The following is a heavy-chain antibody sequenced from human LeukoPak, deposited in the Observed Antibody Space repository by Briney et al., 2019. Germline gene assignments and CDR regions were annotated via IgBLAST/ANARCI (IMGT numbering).Heavy chain of an antibody. CDR3: ARLLLRRGAFDI. J-gene: IGHJ3*02. V-gene: IGHV4-59*08. CDR2: IYYSGST. CDR1: GGSISSYY. Sequence: SETLSLTCTVSGGSISSYYWSWIRQPPGKGLEWIGYIYYSGSTNYNPSLKSRVIISVDTSKNQFSLKLSSVTAADTAVYYCARLLLRRGAFDIWGQGTMVTVSS. D-gene: IGHD3-22*01.